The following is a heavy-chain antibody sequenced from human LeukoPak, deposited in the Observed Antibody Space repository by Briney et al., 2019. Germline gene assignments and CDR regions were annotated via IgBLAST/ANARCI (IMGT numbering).Heavy chain of an antibody. J-gene: IGHJ4*02. Sequence: GGSLRLSCAASRFTFSNYGMRWVRQAPGKGLEWVAVIWYDGSNKYYADSVKGRFTISRDNSKNTLYLQMNSLRAEDTAVYYCARDPGRGYTYGYGFDYWGQGPLVTVSS. CDR3: ARDPGRGYTYGYGFDY. V-gene: IGHV3-33*01. D-gene: IGHD5-18*01. CDR2: IWYDGSNK. CDR1: RFTFSNYG.